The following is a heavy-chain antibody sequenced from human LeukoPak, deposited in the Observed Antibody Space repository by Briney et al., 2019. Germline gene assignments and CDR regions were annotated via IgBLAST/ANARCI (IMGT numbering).Heavy chain of an antibody. V-gene: IGHV4-39*01. CDR1: GGSISSSSYY. Sequence: TASETLSLTCSVSGGSISSSSYYWGWIRQPPGKGLEWIGSIYYSGSTYYNPSLKSRVTISVDTSKNQFSLKLSSVTAADTAVYYCARRMTRRENWFDPWGQGTLVTVSS. CDR2: IYYSGST. J-gene: IGHJ5*02. D-gene: IGHD2-21*02. CDR3: ARRMTRRENWFDP.